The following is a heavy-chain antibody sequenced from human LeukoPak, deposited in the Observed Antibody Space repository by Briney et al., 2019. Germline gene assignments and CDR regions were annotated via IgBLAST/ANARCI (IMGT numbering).Heavy chain of an antibody. D-gene: IGHD5-18*01. CDR2: FDPEDGET. CDR3: ATDGCSGGSGSGYSYGLPVC. J-gene: IGHJ4*02. V-gene: IGHV1-24*01. CDR1: GYTLTELS. Sequence: PGASVKVSCTVSGYTLTELSMHWVRQAPGKGLEWMGGFDPEDGETIYAQKFQGRVTMTEDTSTDTAYMELSSLRSEDTAVYYCATDGCSGGSGSGYSYGLPVCWGQGTLVTVSS.